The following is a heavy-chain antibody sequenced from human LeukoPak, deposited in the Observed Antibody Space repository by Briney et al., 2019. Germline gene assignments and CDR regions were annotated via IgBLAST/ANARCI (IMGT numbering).Heavy chain of an antibody. CDR1: GFTFSDYY. D-gene: IGHD6-13*01. J-gene: IGHJ6*02. Sequence: GGSLRLSCAASGFTFSDYYMSWIRQAPGKGLEWVSYISSSGSTIYYADSVKGRLTISRDNAKNSLYLQMNSLRAEDTAVYYCAREDCRIAAHYYYYGMDVWGQGTTVTVSS. CDR2: ISSSGSTI. V-gene: IGHV3-11*01. CDR3: AREDCRIAAHYYYYGMDV.